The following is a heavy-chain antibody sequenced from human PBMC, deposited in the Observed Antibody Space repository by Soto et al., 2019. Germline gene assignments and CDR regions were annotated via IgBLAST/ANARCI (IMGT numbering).Heavy chain of an antibody. D-gene: IGHD2-15*01. V-gene: IGHV1-8*01. Sequence: QVQLVQSGAEVKKPGASVKVSCKASGNTFTSYDINWVRQATGQGLEWMGWMNPNSGNTGYTQKFQVRGTMTRNTSIRTSYLELSSLRSEDTAVYYCARGIGGYVDYWGQGTLVTVSS. CDR2: MNPNSGNT. CDR1: GNTFTSYD. CDR3: ARGIGGYVDY. J-gene: IGHJ4*02.